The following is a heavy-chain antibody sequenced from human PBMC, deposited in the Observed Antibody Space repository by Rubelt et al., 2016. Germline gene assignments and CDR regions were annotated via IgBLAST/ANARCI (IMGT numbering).Heavy chain of an antibody. CDR3: AREYSSSAGISPFDY. Sequence: QVQLQESGPGLVKPSETLSLTCTVSGGSITNYYWSWIRQPPGKGLEWIGYIYYSGNTNYNPSLKSRVTISVDTSKNQFSLKLRSVTAADTAVYYCAREYSSSAGISPFDYWGQGTLVTVSS. CDR2: IYYSGNT. CDR1: GGSITNYY. V-gene: IGHV4-59*12. J-gene: IGHJ4*02. D-gene: IGHD6-6*01.